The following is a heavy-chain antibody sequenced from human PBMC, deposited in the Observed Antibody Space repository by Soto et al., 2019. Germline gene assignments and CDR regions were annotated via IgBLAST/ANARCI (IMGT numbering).Heavy chain of an antibody. J-gene: IGHJ4*02. D-gene: IGHD4-17*01. V-gene: IGHV1-18*01. CDR3: ARDNYGDYSY. CDR2: INTYNGNT. Sequence: GASVKVCCKASGYTFTSYGISWVRQAPGQGLEWMGWINTYNGNTKYVQKVQGRVTMTADTSTSTAYMELTSLRSDDTAVYYCARDNYGDYSYWGQGTLVTVSS. CDR1: GYTFTSYG.